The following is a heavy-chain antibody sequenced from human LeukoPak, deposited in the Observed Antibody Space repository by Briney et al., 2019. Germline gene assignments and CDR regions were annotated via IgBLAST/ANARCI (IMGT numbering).Heavy chain of an antibody. CDR2: VTTSGGST. CDR3: AKALSGTLAGNFDY. J-gene: IGHJ4*02. V-gene: IGHV3-23*01. Sequence: GGSLRLSCAASGFTFSSYAMSWVRQAPGKGLEWVSTVTTSGGSTYSADSVKGRFTISRDNSKNTPYLQMNSLRADDTAVYYCAKALSGTLAGNFDYWGQGTLVTVSS. CDR1: GFTFSSYA. D-gene: IGHD1-1*01.